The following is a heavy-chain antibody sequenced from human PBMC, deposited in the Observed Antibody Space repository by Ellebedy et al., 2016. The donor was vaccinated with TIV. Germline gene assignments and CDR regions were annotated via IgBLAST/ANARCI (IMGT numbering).Heavy chain of an antibody. V-gene: IGHV3-7*01. D-gene: IGHD5-24*01. CDR1: GFTFSTSW. Sequence: GGSLRLSXAASGFTFSTSWMSWVRQTPGKGLEWVANIMQEGSERYYADSAKGRFTLSRDNAKNSVYLQMNSLRTEDTAVYYCARRVALPGAPGWGYNMDVWGLGTTVTVSS. CDR2: IMQEGSER. CDR3: ARRVALPGAPGWGYNMDV. J-gene: IGHJ6*02.